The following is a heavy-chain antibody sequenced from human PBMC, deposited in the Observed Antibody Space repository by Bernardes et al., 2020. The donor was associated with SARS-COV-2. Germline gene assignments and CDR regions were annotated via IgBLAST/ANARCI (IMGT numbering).Heavy chain of an antibody. CDR1: GYTFTSYA. J-gene: IGHJ4*02. CDR2: INAANGNT. Sequence: ASVKVSCKASGYTFTSYAIHWVRQAPGQRLEWMGWINAANGNTKYSQKFQARVTITRDTSASTAYMELRSLTSEDTAVYYCARGWSEGGSYWEIWGQGTLVTVSS. V-gene: IGHV1-3*01. CDR3: ARGWSEGGSYWEI. D-gene: IGHD1-26*01.